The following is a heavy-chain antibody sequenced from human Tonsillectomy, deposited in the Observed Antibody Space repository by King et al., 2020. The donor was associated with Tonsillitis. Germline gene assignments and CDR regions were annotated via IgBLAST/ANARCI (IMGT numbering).Heavy chain of an antibody. J-gene: IGHJ4*02. CDR1: GFTFSSYG. CDR2: IWYDGSNK. Sequence: VQLVESGGGVVQPGRSLRLSCAASGFTFSSYGMHWVRQAPGKGLEWVAVIWYDGSNKYYADSVKGRFTISRDNSKNTLYLQMNSLRAEDTAVYYCAREYYYDSSGYSYFDYWGQGTLVTVSS. CDR3: AREYYYDSSGYSYFDY. V-gene: IGHV3-33*08. D-gene: IGHD3-22*01.